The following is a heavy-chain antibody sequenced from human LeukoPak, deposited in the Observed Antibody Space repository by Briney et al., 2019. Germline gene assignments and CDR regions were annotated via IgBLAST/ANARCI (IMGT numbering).Heavy chain of an antibody. D-gene: IGHD3-10*01. CDR1: GGFFSGDY. CDR2: INVSGST. V-gene: IGHV4-34*01. J-gene: IGHJ6*02. Sequence: SETLSLTCAVYGGFFSGDYWSWIRQPPGKGLEWIGEINVSGSTNYDPSLKSRVTISVDTSKNQFSLKLSSVTAADTAVYYCARGQNSGSGSYRNYYYYYYGMDVWGQGTTVTVSS. CDR3: ARGQNSGSGSYRNYYYYYYGMDV.